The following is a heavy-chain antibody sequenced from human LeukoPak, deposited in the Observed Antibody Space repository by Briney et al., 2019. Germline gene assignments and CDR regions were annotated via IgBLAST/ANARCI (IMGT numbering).Heavy chain of an antibody. J-gene: IGHJ6*03. D-gene: IGHD1-14*01. CDR1: GFTFSSYS. CDR2: ISSSSSYI. CDR3: AKGSPGEEYYYYYMDV. Sequence: GGSLRLSCAASGFTFSSYSMNWVRQAPGKGLEWVSSISSSSSYIYYADSVKGRFTISRDNAKNSLYLQMNSLRAEDTAVYYCAKGSPGEEYYYYYMDVWGKGTMVTVSS. V-gene: IGHV3-21*01.